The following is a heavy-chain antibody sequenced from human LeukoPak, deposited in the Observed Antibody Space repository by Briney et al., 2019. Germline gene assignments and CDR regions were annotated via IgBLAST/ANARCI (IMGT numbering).Heavy chain of an antibody. CDR3: ARLHFGELSAWIFDY. D-gene: IGHD3-10*01. Sequence: ASVKVSCKASGYTFTNFGISWVRQAPGQRPEWMGWISTYNGNTSYAQNLQGRVTMTTDTSTSTAYMELRSLRSDDTAVYYCARLHFGELSAWIFDYWGQGTLVTVSS. CDR1: GYTFTNFG. V-gene: IGHV1-18*04. CDR2: ISTYNGNT. J-gene: IGHJ4*02.